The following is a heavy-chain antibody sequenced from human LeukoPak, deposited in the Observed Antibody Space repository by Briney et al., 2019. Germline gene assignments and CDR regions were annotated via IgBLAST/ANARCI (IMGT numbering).Heavy chain of an antibody. D-gene: IGHD4-17*01. J-gene: IGHJ4*02. CDR2: IHYSGST. CDR3: ARTIPLRSYYFDY. CDR1: GDSISSGGYD. Sequence: SETLSLTCTVPGDSISSGGYDSSWIRQPPGKGLEWIGYIHYSGSTHYNPSLKSRVTISVDTSKTQCSLKLNSMTAADTAVYYCARTIPLRSYYFDYWGQGTLVTVSS. V-gene: IGHV4-31*03.